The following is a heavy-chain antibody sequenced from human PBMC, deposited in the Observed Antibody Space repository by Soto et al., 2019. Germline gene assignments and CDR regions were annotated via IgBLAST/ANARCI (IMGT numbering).Heavy chain of an antibody. Sequence: SETLSLTCTVSGDSISSSNYFWGWIRQPPGKGLEWIGTIFYSGSTNYNPSLKSRVTISVDTSKNQFSLKLSSVTAADTAVYYCARGGASRGSGYYQISNWFDPWGQGTLVTVSS. J-gene: IGHJ5*02. CDR1: GDSISSSNYF. V-gene: IGHV4-39*07. CDR3: ARGGASRGSGYYQISNWFDP. CDR2: IFYSGST. D-gene: IGHD3-22*01.